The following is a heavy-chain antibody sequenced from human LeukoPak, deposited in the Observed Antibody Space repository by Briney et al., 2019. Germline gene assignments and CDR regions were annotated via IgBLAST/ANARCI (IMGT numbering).Heavy chain of an antibody. Sequence: SETLSLTCTVSGYSISSGHYWGWIRQPPGKGPEWIGSIYYSGSTYYNPSLKSRVTISVDTSKNQFSLNLSSVTAADTAVYYCAREMGATVTTRAFDYWGQGTLVTVSS. V-gene: IGHV4-38-2*02. CDR1: GYSISSGHY. CDR3: AREMGATVTTRAFDY. CDR2: IYYSGST. D-gene: IGHD4-17*01. J-gene: IGHJ4*02.